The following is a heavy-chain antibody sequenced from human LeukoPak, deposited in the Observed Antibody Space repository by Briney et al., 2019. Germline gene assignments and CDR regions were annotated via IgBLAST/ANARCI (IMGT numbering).Heavy chain of an antibody. J-gene: IGHJ4*02. V-gene: IGHV4-59*08. CDR1: GGSISSYY. CDR2: IYYSGST. Sequence: SETLSLTCTVSGGSISSYYWSWIRQPPGKGLEWIGYIYYSGSTNYNPSLKSRVTISVDTSKNQFSLKLSSVTAADTAVYYCARRARTGTWYYFDYWGQGTLVTVSS. D-gene: IGHD1/OR15-1a*01. CDR3: ARRARTGTWYYFDY.